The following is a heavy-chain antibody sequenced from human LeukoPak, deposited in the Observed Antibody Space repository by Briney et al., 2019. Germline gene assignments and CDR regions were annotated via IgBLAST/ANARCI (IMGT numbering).Heavy chain of an antibody. V-gene: IGHV3-74*01. D-gene: IGHD6-13*01. CDR2: IHRNGSIT. CDR3: ARETSTAAQYYFDY. CDR1: GLTLSSYW. Sequence: GGSLRLSCAASGLTLSSYWMHWVRQAPGKGLVWVSRIHRNGSITNYADSVKGRFTISRGSAKNTLYLQMNSLRAEDTAVYYCARETSTAAQYYFDYWGQGTQVTVSS. J-gene: IGHJ4*02.